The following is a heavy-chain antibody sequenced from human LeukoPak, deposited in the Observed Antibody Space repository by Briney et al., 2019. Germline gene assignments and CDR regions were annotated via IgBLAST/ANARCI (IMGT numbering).Heavy chain of an antibody. CDR3: AREVAGWYFDY. V-gene: IGHV3-7*01. J-gene: IGHJ4*02. CDR2: IKQGGGER. Sequence: GGSLRLSCAASGFTFSSYSMNWVRQAPGKGLEWVANIKQGGGERYYVDSVRGRFTISRDNAKNSLYLQMHSLRAEDTAVYYCAREVAGWYFDYWGRGTLVTVSS. D-gene: IGHD6-19*01. CDR1: GFTFSSYS.